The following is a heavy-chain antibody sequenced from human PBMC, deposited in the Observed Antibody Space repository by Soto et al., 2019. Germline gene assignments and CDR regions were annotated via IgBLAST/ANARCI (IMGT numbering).Heavy chain of an antibody. J-gene: IGHJ6*02. CDR1: GCTFTSYG. Sequence: XSVKVSCTAAGCTFTSYGSIWVRQAPGQGLEWMGWISAYNGNTNYAQKLQCRVTMTTDTSTSTAYMELRSLRSDDTAVYYCARGTLQKTLHPRGMDVCGQGTTVTVSS. CDR3: ARGTLQKTLHPRGMDV. CDR2: ISAYNGNT. D-gene: IGHD4-4*01. V-gene: IGHV1-18*04.